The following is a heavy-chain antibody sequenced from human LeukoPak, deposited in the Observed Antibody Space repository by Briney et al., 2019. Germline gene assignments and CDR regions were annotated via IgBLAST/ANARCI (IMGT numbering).Heavy chain of an antibody. D-gene: IGHD6-25*01. J-gene: IGHJ4*02. Sequence: PGGSLRLSCSTSGFTFSGFHMNWLRQAPAMGLEHVAWISSLDSTTYYAYSVVGRFTISRDNDKDLLFLQMDSLREDDTAIYYCARDPHAAIFDSWGQGTLVTVSS. CDR1: GFTFSGFH. V-gene: IGHV3-48*02. CDR3: ARDPHAAIFDS. CDR2: ISSLDSTT.